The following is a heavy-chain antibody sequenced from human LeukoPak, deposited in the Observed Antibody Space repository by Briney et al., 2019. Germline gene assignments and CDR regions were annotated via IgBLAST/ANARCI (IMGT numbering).Heavy chain of an antibody. CDR3: ARHGTGYGGNSGAFDI. V-gene: IGHV4-59*08. J-gene: IGHJ3*02. CDR2: IYYSGST. Sequence: PSETLSLTCTVSGGSISSYYWSWIRQPPGKGLEWIGYIYYSGSTNYNPSLKSRVTISVDTSKNQFSLKLSSVTAADTAVYYCARHGTGYGGNSGAFDIWGQGTMVTVSS. CDR1: GGSISSYY. D-gene: IGHD4-17*01.